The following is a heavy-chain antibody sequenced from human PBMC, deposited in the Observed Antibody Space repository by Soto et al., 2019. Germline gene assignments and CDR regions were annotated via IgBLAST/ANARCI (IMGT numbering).Heavy chain of an antibody. CDR2: IYYSGST. D-gene: IGHD4-17*01. Sequence: NPSETLSLTCTVSGGSISSGDYYWSWIRQPPGKGLEWIGYIYYSGSTYYNPSLKSRVTISVDTSKNQFSLKLSSVTAADTAVYYCARAGTYGPMLYYYYYGMDVWGQGTTVTVSS. CDR1: GGSISSGDYY. CDR3: ARAGTYGPMLYYYYYGMDV. J-gene: IGHJ6*02. V-gene: IGHV4-30-4*01.